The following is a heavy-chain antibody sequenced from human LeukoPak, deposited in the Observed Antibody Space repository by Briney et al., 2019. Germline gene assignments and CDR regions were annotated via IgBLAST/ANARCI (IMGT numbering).Heavy chain of an antibody. V-gene: IGHV4-59*12. Sequence: PSETLSLTCTVSGGSIISYYWSWIRQPPGKELEWIGYIYSSGDTNYNPSLKSRLTISVDTSKNQFSLKLSSVTAADTAVYYCARDPYYYDSSGYYPFDYWGQGTLVTVSS. CDR2: IYSSGDT. D-gene: IGHD3-22*01. J-gene: IGHJ4*02. CDR3: ARDPYYYDSSGYYPFDY. CDR1: GGSIISYY.